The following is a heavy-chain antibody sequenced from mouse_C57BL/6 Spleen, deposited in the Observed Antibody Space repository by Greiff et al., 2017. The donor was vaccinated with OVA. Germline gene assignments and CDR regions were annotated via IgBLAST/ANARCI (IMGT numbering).Heavy chain of an antibody. CDR1: GFTFTDYY. J-gene: IGHJ2*01. CDR2: IRNKANGYTT. V-gene: IGHV7-3*01. Sequence: EVHLVESGGGLVQPGGSLSLSCAASGFTFTDYYMSWVRQPPGKALEWLGFIRNKANGYTTEYSASVKGRFTISRDNSQSILYLQMNALRAEDSATYYCARSYYGSNDYWGQGTTLTVSS. D-gene: IGHD1-1*01. CDR3: ARSYYGSNDY.